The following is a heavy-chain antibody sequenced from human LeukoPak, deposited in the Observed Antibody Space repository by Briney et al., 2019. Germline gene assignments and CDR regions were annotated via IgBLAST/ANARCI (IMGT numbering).Heavy chain of an antibody. CDR3: ARDPSEILLLAYARGWYDP. D-gene: IGHD2-8*01. CDR2: INPNTGGT. Sequence: ASVKVSCKASGYTFTGHHIHWVRQAPGQRLEWMGWINPNTGGTNYAQRFQGRVTMTRDTSSSAAYMELNRLKSDDTAVYYCARDPSEILLLAYARGWYDPWGQETLVTVSS. CDR1: GYTFTGHH. V-gene: IGHV1-2*02. J-gene: IGHJ5*02.